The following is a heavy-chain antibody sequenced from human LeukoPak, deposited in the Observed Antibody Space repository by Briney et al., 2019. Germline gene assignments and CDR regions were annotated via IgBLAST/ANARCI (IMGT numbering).Heavy chain of an antibody. CDR1: GGSISSGSYY. CDR2: IYSTGTT. V-gene: IGHV4-61*01. CDR3: ARGRESDFWSGDY. D-gene: IGHD3-3*01. Sequence: PSETLSLTCTVSGGSISSGSYYWSWFRQTPGKGLEWIGYIYSTGTTHYNPSLRSRVTISIDTSKKQCSLKVRSVTAADAASYYCARGRESDFWSGDYWGQGTLVTVSS. J-gene: IGHJ4*02.